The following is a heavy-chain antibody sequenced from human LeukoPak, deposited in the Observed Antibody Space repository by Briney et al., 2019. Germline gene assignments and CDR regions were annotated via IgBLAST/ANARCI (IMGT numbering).Heavy chain of an antibody. CDR1: GFTFSNYG. CDR2: TDTSGRYV. Sequence: GGSLRLSCAASGFTFSNYGMNWVRQAPGPGLEWVSFTDTSGRYVYYGDSVKGRFTISRDNAKNLLFLQMNGLRAEDTALYYCARGRSITLLRGVAMSDGFDIWGQGAMVAVSS. V-gene: IGHV3-21*06. D-gene: IGHD3-10*01. J-gene: IGHJ3*02. CDR3: ARGRSITLLRGVAMSDGFDI.